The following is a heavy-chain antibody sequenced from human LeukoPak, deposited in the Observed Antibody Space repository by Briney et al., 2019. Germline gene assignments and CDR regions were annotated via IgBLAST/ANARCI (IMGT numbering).Heavy chain of an antibody. CDR1: GFIFSNYY. V-gene: IGHV3-23*01. J-gene: IGHJ4*02. Sequence: PGGSLRLSCAASGFIFSNYYMSWIRQAPGKGLEWVSAISGRGGSTYHADSVKGRFTISRDNSKNTLYLQMNSLTAEDTALYYCALPRREGPTSSFDYWGQGTLVTVSS. CDR2: ISGRGGST. CDR3: ALPRREGPTSSFDY. D-gene: IGHD5-12*01.